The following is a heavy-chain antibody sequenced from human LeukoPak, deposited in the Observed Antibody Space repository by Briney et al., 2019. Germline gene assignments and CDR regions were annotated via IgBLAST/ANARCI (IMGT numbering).Heavy chain of an antibody. V-gene: IGHV4-39*01. CDR3: ARHYGP. CDR1: GGTISGSSYY. J-gene: IGHJ4*02. CDR2: IYYSGRT. Sequence: PSETLSLTCTVSGGTISGSSYYWGWLRQPPGRGLEWIGRIYYSGRTYYNPSLKSRVTISVNTSKNQSALKLNAVTGADTAVYYCARHYGPWGQGTLVTVSS. D-gene: IGHD3-10*01.